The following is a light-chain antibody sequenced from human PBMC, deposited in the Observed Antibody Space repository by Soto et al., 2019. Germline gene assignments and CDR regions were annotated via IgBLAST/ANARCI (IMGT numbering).Light chain of an antibody. V-gene: IGKV1-39*01. Sequence: DIQMTQSPYSLSASVGDRVTITCRASQSISSNLNWYQQKPGKAPKLLIYGASSLQSGVPSRFSSSGSGTDFTLIISSLQPEDFATYYCQQSYSTPRTFGQGTKLEIK. CDR3: QQSYSTPRT. J-gene: IGKJ2*01. CDR2: GAS. CDR1: QSISSN.